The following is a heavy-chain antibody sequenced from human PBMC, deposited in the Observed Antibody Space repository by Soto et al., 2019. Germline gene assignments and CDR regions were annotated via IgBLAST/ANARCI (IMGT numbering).Heavy chain of an antibody. V-gene: IGHV1-46*01. CDR3: ARDEIVGATADGMDV. CDR2: INPSGGST. J-gene: IGHJ6*02. CDR1: GYTFTSYY. D-gene: IGHD1-26*01. Sequence: ASVKVSCKASGYTFTSYYMHWVRQAPGQGLEWMGIINPSGGSTSYAQKFQGRVTMTRDTSTSTVYMELSSLRSEDTAVYYCARDEIVGATADGMDVWGQGTTVTVSS.